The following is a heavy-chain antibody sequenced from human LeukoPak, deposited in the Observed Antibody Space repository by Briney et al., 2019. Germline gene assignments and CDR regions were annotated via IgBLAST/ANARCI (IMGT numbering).Heavy chain of an antibody. CDR1: GFTFSSYG. CDR3: ARVYYDSSGSYAFDI. V-gene: IGHV3-21*01. CDR2: ISSSSSYI. J-gene: IGHJ3*02. D-gene: IGHD3-22*01. Sequence: PGGSLRLSCAASGFTFSSYGMNWVRQAPGKGLEWVSSISSSSSYIYYADSVKGRFTISRDNAKNSLYLQMNSLRAEDTAVYYCARVYYDSSGSYAFDIWGQGTMVTVSS.